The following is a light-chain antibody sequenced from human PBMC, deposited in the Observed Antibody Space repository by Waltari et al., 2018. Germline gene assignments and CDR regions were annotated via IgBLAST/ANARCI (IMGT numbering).Light chain of an antibody. V-gene: IGKV1-27*01. CDR1: QGINKE. CDR3: QQDYTTPYS. Sequence: DIQMTQSPLSLSASVGDRVTVTCRASQGINKELNWYQQKPGKAPTLLIYAASSLQTGVSSRFRGSGSGTDFTLTISSLQSEDVATYYCQQDYTTPYSFGQGTTLEIK. CDR2: AAS. J-gene: IGKJ2*03.